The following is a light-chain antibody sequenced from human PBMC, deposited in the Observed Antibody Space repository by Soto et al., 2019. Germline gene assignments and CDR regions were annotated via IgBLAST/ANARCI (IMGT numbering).Light chain of an antibody. CDR1: QTISSW. Sequence: DIQMTQSPSTLSGSVGDRVTITCRASQTISSWLAWYQQKPGKAPKLLIYKASTLKSGVPSRFSGSGSGTEFPLTITSLQPDDFATYYCQQYNNYWTFGQGTKVDI. V-gene: IGKV1-5*03. J-gene: IGKJ1*01. CDR2: KAS. CDR3: QQYNNYWT.